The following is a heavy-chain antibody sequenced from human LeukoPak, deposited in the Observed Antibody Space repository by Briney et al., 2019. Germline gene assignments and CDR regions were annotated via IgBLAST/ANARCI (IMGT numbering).Heavy chain of an antibody. Sequence: GGSLRLSCAASGFTFSNYGMHWARPAPGKRLEGVAVIWHDGSNKYYAHLVKGQFTIPRDNSKNTLYLQMNSLRAEDKAVYYCAKGAGRWGGEYSSSIGTYYFDYWGQGTLVTVSS. V-gene: IGHV3-33*06. CDR1: GFTFSNYG. CDR2: IWHDGSNK. CDR3: AKGAGRWGGEYSSSIGTYYFDY. D-gene: IGHD6-6*01. J-gene: IGHJ4*02.